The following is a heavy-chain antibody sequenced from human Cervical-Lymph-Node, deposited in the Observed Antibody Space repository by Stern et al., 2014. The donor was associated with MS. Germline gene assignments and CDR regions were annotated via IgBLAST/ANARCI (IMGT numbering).Heavy chain of an antibody. J-gene: IGHJ6*02. CDR1: GYTFTSYG. V-gene: IGHV1-18*04. Sequence: VQLEESGAEVKKPGASVKVSCKASGYTFTSYGISWVRQAPGQGLEWMGWISAYNGNTNYAQKLQGRVTMTTDTSTSTAYMELRSLRSDDTAVYYCARDQYYDFWSGYYPYYYYGMDVWGQGTTVTVSS. D-gene: IGHD3-3*01. CDR3: ARDQYYDFWSGYYPYYYYGMDV. CDR2: ISAYNGNT.